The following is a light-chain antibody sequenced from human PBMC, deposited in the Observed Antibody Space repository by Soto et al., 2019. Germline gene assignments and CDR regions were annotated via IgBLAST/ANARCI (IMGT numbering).Light chain of an antibody. CDR2: DAS. J-gene: IGKJ1*01. CDR1: QSVSSY. Sequence: EIALTPSPGTLSLSPGERATLSCRASQSVSSYLAWYQQKPGQAPRLLIYDASNGATGIPARFSGSGSGTDFTLTISSLEPEDFAVYYCQQRSNWPRTFGQGTKVDIK. CDR3: QQRSNWPRT. V-gene: IGKV3-11*01.